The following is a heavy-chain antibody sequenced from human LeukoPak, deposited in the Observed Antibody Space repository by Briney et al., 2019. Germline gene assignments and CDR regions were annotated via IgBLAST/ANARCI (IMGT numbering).Heavy chain of an antibody. D-gene: IGHD2-2*01. J-gene: IGHJ4*02. CDR3: ARDLRLVLAAELGY. V-gene: IGHV1-69*13. CDR2: IIPIFGTA. Sequence: ASVKVSCKASGGTFSSYAISWVRQAPGQGLEWMGGIIPIFGTANYAQKFQGRVTITADESTSTAYMELSSLRSEDTAVYYCARDLRLVLAAELGYWGQGTLVTVSS. CDR1: GGTFSSYA.